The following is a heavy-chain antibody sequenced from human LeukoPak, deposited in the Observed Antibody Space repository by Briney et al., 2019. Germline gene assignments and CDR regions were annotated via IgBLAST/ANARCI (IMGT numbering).Heavy chain of an antibody. CDR3: ARAWYCSSTSCRRDAFDN. Sequence: PSETLSLTCTVSGGSISSYYWSWIRQPPGKGLEWIGYIYYSGSTNYNPSLKSRVTISVDTSKNQFSLKLSSVTAADTAVYYCARAWYCSSTSCRRDAFDNWGQGTMVTVSS. CDR2: IYYSGST. CDR1: GGSISSYY. D-gene: IGHD2-2*01. V-gene: IGHV4-59*01. J-gene: IGHJ3*02.